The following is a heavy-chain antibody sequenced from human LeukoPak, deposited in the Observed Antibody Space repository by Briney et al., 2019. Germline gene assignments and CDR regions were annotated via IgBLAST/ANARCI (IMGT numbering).Heavy chain of an antibody. CDR2: IYASGST. CDR3: ARDPRGIVGANHNWFDP. V-gene: IGHV4-4*07. CDR1: GGSISSYY. D-gene: IGHD1-26*01. J-gene: IGHJ5*02. Sequence: KPSETVSLTCTVSGGSISSYYWSWIRQPAGKGLEWIGRIYASGSTNYNPSLKSRVTMSVDTSKSQFSLKLISVTAADTAVYYCARDPRGIVGANHNWFDPWGQGTLVTVSS.